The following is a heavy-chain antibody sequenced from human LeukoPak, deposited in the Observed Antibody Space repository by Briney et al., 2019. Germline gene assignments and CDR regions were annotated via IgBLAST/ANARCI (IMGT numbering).Heavy chain of an antibody. Sequence: GGSLRLSCAASGFSFSSYGMHWVRQAPGKGLEWVAYIHSDVSSKYYADSVKGRFTISRDNSKNTLNLQMNSLRTGDTAVYYCAKAFGVTAYLHWGQGTLVTVSS. D-gene: IGHD2-21*02. CDR3: AKAFGVTAYLH. V-gene: IGHV3-30*02. CDR1: GFSFSSYG. J-gene: IGHJ4*02. CDR2: IHSDVSSK.